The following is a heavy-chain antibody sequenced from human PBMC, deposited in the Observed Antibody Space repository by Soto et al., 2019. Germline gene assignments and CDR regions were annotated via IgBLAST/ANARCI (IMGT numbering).Heavy chain of an antibody. V-gene: IGHV3-23*01. Sequence: GGSLRLSCAASGFTFTSYAMNWVRQAPGKGLEWVSGITISGDSTYYADSVRGRFTISRDNSKNTLCLQMNSLRAEDTAVYYCAKSSGSSYYRSTDYWGQGTLVTVSS. J-gene: IGHJ4*02. D-gene: IGHD2-15*01. CDR1: GFTFTSYA. CDR3: AKSSGSSYYRSTDY. CDR2: ITISGDST.